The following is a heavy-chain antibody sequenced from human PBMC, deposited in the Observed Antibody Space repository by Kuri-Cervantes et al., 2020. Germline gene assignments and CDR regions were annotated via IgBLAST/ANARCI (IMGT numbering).Heavy chain of an antibody. Sequence: GESLKISCAASGFTFSSYWMTWVCQAPGKGLEWVANIKHDESEKHYVDSVKGRFTISRDNAKNLLYLQMDSLRVEDTAVYYCARGTWGPAYCGQGTLVTVSS. CDR2: IKHDESEK. V-gene: IGHV3-7*01. CDR1: GFTFSSYW. CDR3: ARGTWGPAY. D-gene: IGHD7-27*01. J-gene: IGHJ4*02.